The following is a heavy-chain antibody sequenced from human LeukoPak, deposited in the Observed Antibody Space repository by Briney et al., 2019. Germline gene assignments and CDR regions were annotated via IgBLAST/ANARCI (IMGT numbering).Heavy chain of an antibody. CDR1: GFTFSDHY. Sequence: GGSLRLSCAVSGFTFSDHYMTWIRQAPGKGLEYISYLSNTGSDISYADSVKGRFSISRDNAKNSLYLQMNSLRAEDTAVYYCAKAGYDSSGYYIDYWGQGTLVTASS. CDR2: LSNTGSDI. J-gene: IGHJ4*02. V-gene: IGHV3-11*04. CDR3: AKAGYDSSGYYIDY. D-gene: IGHD3-22*01.